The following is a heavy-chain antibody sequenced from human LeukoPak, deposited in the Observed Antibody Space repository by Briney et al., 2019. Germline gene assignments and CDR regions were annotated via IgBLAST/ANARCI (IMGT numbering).Heavy chain of an antibody. CDR3: ARGAPSAYGSGGYHYVFYCAMDV. D-gene: IGHD3-10*01. Sequence: SETLSLTCTVHGGSFSGFYWSWIRQPPGKGLEWIGEINQSGSTNYTPSLKSRLTISVDTSRNHFSLKLSSVTAADTAVYYCARGAPSAYGSGGYHYVFYCAMDVWGQGTTVTVSS. V-gene: IGHV4-34*01. CDR2: INQSGST. J-gene: IGHJ6*02. CDR1: GGSFSGFY.